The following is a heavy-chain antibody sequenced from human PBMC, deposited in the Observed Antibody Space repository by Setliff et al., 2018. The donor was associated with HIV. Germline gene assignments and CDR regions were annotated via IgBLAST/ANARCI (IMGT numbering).Heavy chain of an antibody. Sequence: SETLSLTCDFYGGPLSAHHWGWIRQSPGKGLEWIGEINHSGSSKYNPSLKSRVTMSVDTSKNQFSLKLSSVTAADSAVYYCARVGTTVTTRETYKWFDPWGQGTLVTVSS. V-gene: IGHV4-34*01. CDR2: INHSGSS. D-gene: IGHD4-17*01. J-gene: IGHJ5*02. CDR3: ARVGTTVTTRETYKWFDP. CDR1: GGPLSAHH.